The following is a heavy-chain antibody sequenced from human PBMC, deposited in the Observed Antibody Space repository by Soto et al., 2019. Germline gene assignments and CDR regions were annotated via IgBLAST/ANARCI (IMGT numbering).Heavy chain of an antibody. V-gene: IGHV4-59*01. J-gene: IGHJ6*02. Sequence: QVQLQESGPGLVKPSETLSLTCTVSGGSISSYYWSWIRQPPGKGLEWIGYIYYSGSTNYNPSLKSRVTISVDTSTNQFSLKLSAVTAADTAVYYGARTDLGLGYYGMDGWGQGTTVTVSS. CDR1: GGSISSYY. CDR3: ARTDLGLGYYGMDG. CDR2: IYYSGST.